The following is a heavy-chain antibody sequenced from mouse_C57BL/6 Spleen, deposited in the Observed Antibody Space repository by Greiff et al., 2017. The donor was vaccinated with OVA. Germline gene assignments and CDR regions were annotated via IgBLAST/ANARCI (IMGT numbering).Heavy chain of an antibody. CDR2: INPSSGYT. J-gene: IGHJ2*01. V-gene: IGHV1-4*01. CDR1: GYTFTSYT. D-gene: IGHD2-4*01. Sequence: VQLQQSGAELARPGASVNMSCKASGYTFTSYTMHWVKQRPGQGLEWIGYINPSSGYTKYNQKFKDKATLTADKSSSTAYMQLSSLTSEDSAVYYCAREGGDYDGNYFDYWGQGTTLTVSS. CDR3: AREGGDYDGNYFDY.